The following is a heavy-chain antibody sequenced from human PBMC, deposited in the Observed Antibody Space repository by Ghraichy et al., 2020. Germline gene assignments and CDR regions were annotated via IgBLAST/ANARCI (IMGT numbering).Heavy chain of an antibody. V-gene: IGHV3-30*02. CDR1: GFTFSSYG. CDR3: AKDGGYDSFYYYYGMDV. J-gene: IGHJ6*02. CDR2: IRYDGSNK. Sequence: GGSLRLSCAASGFTFSSYGMHWVRQAPGKGLEWVAFIRYDGSNKYYADSVKGRFTISRDNSKNTLYLQMNSLRAEDTAVYYCAKDGGYDSFYYYYGMDVWGQGTTVTVSS. D-gene: IGHD5-12*01.